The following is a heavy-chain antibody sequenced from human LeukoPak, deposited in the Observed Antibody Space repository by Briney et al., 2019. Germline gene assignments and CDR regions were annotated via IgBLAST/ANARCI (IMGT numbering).Heavy chain of an antibody. D-gene: IGHD3-10*01. J-gene: IGHJ5*02. CDR1: GASISSTTFY. Sequence: SETLSLTCTVSGASISSTTFYWGWICQPPGKGLEWIGSIYYSGSTYYNPSLKSRVTISVDTSKNQFSLKLSSVTAADTAVYYCARERSMVRGLSWFDPWGQGTLVTVSS. V-gene: IGHV4-39*07. CDR2: IYYSGST. CDR3: ARERSMVRGLSWFDP.